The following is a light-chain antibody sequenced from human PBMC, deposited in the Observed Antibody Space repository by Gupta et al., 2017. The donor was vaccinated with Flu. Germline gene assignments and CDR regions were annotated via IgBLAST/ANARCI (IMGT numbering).Light chain of an antibody. CDR3: QVWDTSSDHWV. Sequence: SYVLTQAPSVSVAPGQTARITCGGNSIGSQSVHWYQQKPGQAPVLVVYDDSDRPSGIPERFSGSNSGNTATLTISRVEAGDEADYYGQVWDTSSDHWVFGGGTKLTVL. J-gene: IGLJ3*02. CDR2: DDS. V-gene: IGLV3-21*02. CDR1: SIGSQS.